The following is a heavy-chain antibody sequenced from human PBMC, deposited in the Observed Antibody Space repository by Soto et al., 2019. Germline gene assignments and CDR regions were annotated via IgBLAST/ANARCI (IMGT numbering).Heavy chain of an antibody. CDR2: IFPIFGTA. CDR3: ARLEPDAVVGASDY. CDR1: GGTFSSYA. V-gene: IGHV1-69*01. D-gene: IGHD1-26*01. Sequence: QVQLVQSGAEVKKPGSSVKVSCKACGGTFSSYAISWVRQAPGQGLEWMGGIFPIFGTANYAQKVQGRVTITTDESTSTAYMELSSRRSEDTAVHYCARLEPDAVVGASDYWGQGTLVTVSS. J-gene: IGHJ4*02.